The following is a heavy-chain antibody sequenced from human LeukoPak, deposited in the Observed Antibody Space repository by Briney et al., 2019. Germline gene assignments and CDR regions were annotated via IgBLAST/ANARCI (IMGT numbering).Heavy chain of an antibody. CDR3: ARVSLYISYSYMDV. CDR1: RGSISGYY. D-gene: IGHD2-21*01. Sequence: SETLSLICSVSRGSISGYYWSWIRQSPGKGLEWIGNVFYSGTTNYNPSLESRVTISVDTSNNQFSLSLTSLTAADTAMYYCARVSLYISYSYMDVWGKGTTVTVSS. J-gene: IGHJ6*03. V-gene: IGHV4-59*01. CDR2: VFYSGTT.